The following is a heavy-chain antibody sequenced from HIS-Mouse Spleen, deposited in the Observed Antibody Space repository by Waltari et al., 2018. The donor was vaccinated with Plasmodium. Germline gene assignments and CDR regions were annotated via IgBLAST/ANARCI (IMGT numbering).Heavy chain of an antibody. Sequence: QVTLRESVPALATPTQPLTLTCTFSGFSLRTSGMCVIWIRQPPGKALAWLARIHWDDDKYYSTSLKTRPTISKATSKNQVVLTMPNMDPVDTATYYCARHKKRGQLVRGYFDYWGQGTLVTVSS. CDR2: IHWDDDK. V-gene: IGHV2-70*15. CDR3: ARHKKRGQLVRGYFDY. D-gene: IGHD6-6*01. J-gene: IGHJ4*02. CDR1: GFSLRTSGMC.